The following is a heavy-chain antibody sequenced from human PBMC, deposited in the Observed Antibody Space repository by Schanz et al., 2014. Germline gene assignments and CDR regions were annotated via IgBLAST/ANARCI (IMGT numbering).Heavy chain of an antibody. J-gene: IGHJ4*02. Sequence: QVQLVQSGAEVKKPGASVKVSCKASGYSFISHAIHWVRQAPGQRLEWMGWINAANGNTRYSQKFQGRVTITRDTSASTAYMELSSLRSEDTAVYYCASSGAGYSSSWDFDYWGQGTLVIVSS. D-gene: IGHD6-13*01. CDR3: ASSGAGYSSSWDFDY. CDR1: GYSFISHA. V-gene: IGHV1-3*01. CDR2: INAANGNT.